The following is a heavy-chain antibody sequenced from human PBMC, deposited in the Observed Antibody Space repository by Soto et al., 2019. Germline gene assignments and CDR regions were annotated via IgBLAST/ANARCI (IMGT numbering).Heavy chain of an antibody. CDR1: GGSFSGYY. J-gene: IGHJ5*02. Sequence: SETLSLTCAVYGGSFSGYYWSWIRQPPGKGLEWIGEINHSGSTNYNPSLKSRVTISVDTSKNQFSLKLSSVTAADTAVYYCARDHTEWFDPWGQGTLVTVSS. V-gene: IGHV4-34*01. D-gene: IGHD4-17*01. CDR3: ARDHTEWFDP. CDR2: INHSGST.